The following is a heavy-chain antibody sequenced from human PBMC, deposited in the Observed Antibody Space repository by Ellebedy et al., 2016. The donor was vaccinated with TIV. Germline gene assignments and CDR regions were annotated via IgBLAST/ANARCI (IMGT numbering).Heavy chain of an antibody. J-gene: IGHJ4*02. CDR3: VRGAGSYHFDY. Sequence: GESLKISCAASGSTFTNYAMSWVRQAPGKGLEWHSAISTRGGSTYYADSVKGRFTVSRDNPKNTLYLQMNSLRAEDTAVYYCVRGAGSYHFDYWGQGTLVTV. D-gene: IGHD1-26*01. CDR2: ISTRGGST. V-gene: IGHV3-23*01. CDR1: GSTFTNYA.